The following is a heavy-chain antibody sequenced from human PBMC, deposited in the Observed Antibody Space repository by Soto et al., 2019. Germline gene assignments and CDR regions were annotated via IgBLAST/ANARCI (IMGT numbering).Heavy chain of an antibody. CDR2: IKQDGRDK. CDR1: GLSFSSYL. J-gene: IGHJ5*02. D-gene: IGHD3-16*01. Sequence: GGSLRRSCPASGLSFSSYLMTWVSQAAGKGLEWVANIKQDGRDKYYVASVKGRFTISRDNDKNLLYLQMDSLTPDDTAVDYCAGDGVRNGAYNGWLDPWGQGTLVTSPQ. V-gene: IGHV3-7*03. CDR3: AGDGVRNGAYNGWLDP.